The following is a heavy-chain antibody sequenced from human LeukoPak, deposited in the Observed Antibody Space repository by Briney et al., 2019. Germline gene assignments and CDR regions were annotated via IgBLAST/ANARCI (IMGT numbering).Heavy chain of an antibody. D-gene: IGHD2-2*01. J-gene: IGHJ4*02. CDR2: ISGSGGST. Sequence: GGSLRLSCAASGFTFSSYAMSWVRQAPGKGQEWVSAISGSGGSTYYADSVKGRFTISRDNSKNTLYLQMNSLRAEDTAVYYCAKGVYCSSTSCYWPADYWGQGTLVTVSS. CDR1: GFTFSSYA. V-gene: IGHV3-23*01. CDR3: AKGVYCSSTSCYWPADY.